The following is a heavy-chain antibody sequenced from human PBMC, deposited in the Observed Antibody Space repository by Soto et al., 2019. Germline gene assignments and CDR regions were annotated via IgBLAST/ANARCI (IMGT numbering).Heavy chain of an antibody. Sequence: PGGSLRLSCAASGFTFDDYAMHWVRQAPGKGLEWVSGISWNSGSIGYADSVKGRFTISRDNAKNSLYLQMNSLRAEDTALYYCAKIPTTVTTPRWGQGTLVTVSS. V-gene: IGHV3-9*01. CDR1: GFTFDDYA. J-gene: IGHJ4*02. CDR2: ISWNSGSI. D-gene: IGHD4-17*01. CDR3: AKIPTTVTTPR.